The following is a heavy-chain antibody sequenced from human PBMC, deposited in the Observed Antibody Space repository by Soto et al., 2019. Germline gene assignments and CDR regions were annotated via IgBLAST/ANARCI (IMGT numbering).Heavy chain of an antibody. V-gene: IGHV3-30*18. J-gene: IGHJ4*02. CDR2: TSYDGNNK. CDR3: AKGGGSARDFDY. Sequence: GWSLRLSCTGSGFTCGNYGMHWVRQAPGKGLEWVASTSYDGNNKYYADSLKGRFTISRDNSKKMVYLQMTSLGPEDTAVYYCAKGGGSARDFDYWGQGALVTVSS. D-gene: IGHD1-26*01. CDR1: GFTCGNYG.